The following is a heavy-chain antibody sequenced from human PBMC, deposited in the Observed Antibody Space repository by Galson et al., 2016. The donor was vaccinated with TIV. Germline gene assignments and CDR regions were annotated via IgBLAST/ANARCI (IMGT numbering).Heavy chain of an antibody. Sequence: SLRLSCAASGFTFSSFGMHWVRQAPGKGLEWVALIRYDGSRRYYADSVKGRFTISRDDSKNTLYLQMNGLRRDDSAVYYCASRVVAHTYYFYGMDVWGQETTVTVSS. V-gene: IGHV3-30*02. CDR2: IRYDGSRR. CDR3: ASRVVAHTYYFYGMDV. J-gene: IGHJ6*02. CDR1: GFTFSSFG. D-gene: IGHD2-15*01.